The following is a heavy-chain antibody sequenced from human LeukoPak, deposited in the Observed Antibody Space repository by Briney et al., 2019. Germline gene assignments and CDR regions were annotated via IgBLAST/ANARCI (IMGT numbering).Heavy chain of an antibody. J-gene: IGHJ4*02. CDR1: GYTFTDYY. Sequence: GASVKVSCKASGYTFTDYYIHWVRQAPGQGLEWMGWIDANNGVTNYAQKFRGWVTVTRDTSINTAYMELSRLGADDTAVYYCARDEGSELLLNWGQGALVTVPS. CDR3: ARDEGSELLLN. D-gene: IGHD2-15*01. CDR2: IDANNGVT. V-gene: IGHV1-2*04.